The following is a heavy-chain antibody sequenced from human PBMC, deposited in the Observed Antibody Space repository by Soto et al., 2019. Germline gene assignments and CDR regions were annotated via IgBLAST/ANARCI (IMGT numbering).Heavy chain of an antibody. J-gene: IGHJ3*02. CDR1: GFTFSSYG. D-gene: IGHD3-22*01. Sequence: HPGGSLRLSCAASGFTFSSYGMHWVRQAPGKGLEWVAVIWYDGSNKYYADSVKGRFTISRDNSKNTLYLQMNSLRAEDTAVYYCARDVEMIVVVGAFDIWGQGTTVTVPS. CDR2: IWYDGSNK. CDR3: ARDVEMIVVVGAFDI. V-gene: IGHV3-33*01.